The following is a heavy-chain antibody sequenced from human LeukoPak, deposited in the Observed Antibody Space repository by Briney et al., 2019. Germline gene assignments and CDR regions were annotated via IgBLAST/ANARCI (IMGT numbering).Heavy chain of an antibody. CDR2: INPNSGGT. Sequence: GASVKVSCKASGYTFTGYYMHWVRQAPGQGLEWMGWINPNSGGTNYAQKFQGRVTMTRDTSISTAYMELSRLRSDDTAVYYCTTGGVLLWFGELFFDYWGQGTLVTVSS. V-gene: IGHV1-2*02. D-gene: IGHD3-10*01. CDR3: TTGGVLLWFGELFFDY. CDR1: GYTFTGYY. J-gene: IGHJ4*02.